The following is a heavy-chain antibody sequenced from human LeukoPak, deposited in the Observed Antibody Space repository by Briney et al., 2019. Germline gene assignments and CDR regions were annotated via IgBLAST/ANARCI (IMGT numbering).Heavy chain of an antibody. J-gene: IGHJ4*02. D-gene: IGHD3-9*01. CDR3: ARGALTGPFYFDY. CDR1: GGSISTYF. V-gene: IGHV4-59*01. CDR2: ISNSGTT. Sequence: SETLSLTCTVSGGSISTYFWTWIRQPPGKRLEWIGYISNSGTTNYNPSLQSRVTISVDTSKNQFSLKVTSVTAADTAVYYCARGALTGPFYFDYWGQGTLVTVSS.